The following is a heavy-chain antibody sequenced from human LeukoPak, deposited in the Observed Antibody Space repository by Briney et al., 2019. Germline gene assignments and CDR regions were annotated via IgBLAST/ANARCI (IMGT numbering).Heavy chain of an antibody. CDR2: ISSGSSYI. Sequence: PGGSLRLSCAASGFTFSTYSMNWVRQAPGKGLEWVSSISSGSSYIYYADSVEGRFTISRDNAKNSLYLQMNSLRADDTAVYYCATTTRGSSGDYWGQGTLVTVSS. CDR1: GFTFSTYS. V-gene: IGHV3-21*01. J-gene: IGHJ4*02. CDR3: ATTTRGSSGDY. D-gene: IGHD6-19*01.